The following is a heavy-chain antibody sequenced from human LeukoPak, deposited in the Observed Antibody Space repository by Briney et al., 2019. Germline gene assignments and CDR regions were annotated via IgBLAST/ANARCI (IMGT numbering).Heavy chain of an antibody. Sequence: PGGSLRLFCAASGFNFSNAWMSWVRQAPGKGLEWVGRIKSKTDGGTTDYAEPVKGRFTISRDDSKKTLYLQMNSLKTEDTALYYCAAVSVDYGDSSFDFWGQGTLVTVSS. J-gene: IGHJ4*02. CDR1: GFNFSNAW. D-gene: IGHD4-17*01. CDR2: IKSKTDGGTT. V-gene: IGHV3-15*01. CDR3: AAVSVDYGDSSFDF.